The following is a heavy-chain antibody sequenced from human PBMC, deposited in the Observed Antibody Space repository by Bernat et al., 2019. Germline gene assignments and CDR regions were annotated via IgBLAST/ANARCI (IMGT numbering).Heavy chain of an antibody. Sequence: EVQLLESGGGLVQPGGSLRLSCTASGFTFSSYGMNWVRQTPGKGLEWVSVISGSGGTRNYADSVKGRFTISRDNAKNSLYLQMNSLRAEDTAVYYCARGIWSGYFLDYWGQGTLVTVSS. CDR1: GFTFSSYG. J-gene: IGHJ4*02. D-gene: IGHD3-3*01. CDR3: ARGIWSGYFLDY. V-gene: IGHV3-23*01. CDR2: ISGSGGTR.